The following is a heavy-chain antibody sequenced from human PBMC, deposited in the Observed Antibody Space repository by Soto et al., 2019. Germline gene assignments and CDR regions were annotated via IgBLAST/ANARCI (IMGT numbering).Heavy chain of an antibody. Sequence: GGSLRLSCAASGFTFSSYAMSWVRQAPGKGLEWVSAISGSGGSTYYADSVKGRFTISRDNSKNTLYLQMNSLRAEDTAVYYCAKAGYCSGGSCYGTFDYWGQGALVTVSS. D-gene: IGHD2-15*01. J-gene: IGHJ4*02. CDR3: AKAGYCSGGSCYGTFDY. CDR1: GFTFSSYA. V-gene: IGHV3-23*01. CDR2: ISGSGGST.